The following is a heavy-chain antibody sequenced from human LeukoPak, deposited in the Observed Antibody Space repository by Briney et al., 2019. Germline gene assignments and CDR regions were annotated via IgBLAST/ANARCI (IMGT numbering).Heavy chain of an antibody. D-gene: IGHD5-18*01. V-gene: IGHV3-74*01. CDR1: GFTFSTYW. CDR3: ARVRGYNFGLVS. J-gene: IGHJ5*02. CDR2: IHDDGKST. Sequence: PGGSLRLSCAASGFTFSTYWMHWVRQAPGKGLVWVSRIHDDGKSTTYADSVKGRFTISRDNAKNTLYLQMNSLRAEDTAVYYCARVRGYNFGLVSWGQGTLVTVSS.